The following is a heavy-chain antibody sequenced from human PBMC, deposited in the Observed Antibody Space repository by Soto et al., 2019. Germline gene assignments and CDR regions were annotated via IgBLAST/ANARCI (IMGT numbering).Heavy chain of an antibody. J-gene: IGHJ4*02. CDR1: GDSISRSSYS. D-gene: IGHD1-1*01. V-gene: IGHV4-39*01. CDR3: ASGTDWNYDY. Sequence: PSETLSLTCTSSGDSISRSSYSLGWIRQPPGKGLEWVGTVYYSGRTYYNPSLKSRVTMSVDASKNQFSLKLSSVTAADTAVYYCASGTDWNYDYWGQGLLVTVSS. CDR2: VYYSGRT.